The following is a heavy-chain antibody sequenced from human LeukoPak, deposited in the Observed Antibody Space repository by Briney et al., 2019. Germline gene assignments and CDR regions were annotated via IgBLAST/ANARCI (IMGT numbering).Heavy chain of an antibody. Sequence: GGSLRLSCAASGFTFSSYWMHWVRQAPGKGLVWVSRINSDRSSTSYADSVKGRFTISRDNAKSTLYLQMNSLRAEDTAVYYCARPSFDWLLRNWYFDLWGRGTLVTVSS. CDR3: ARPSFDWLLRNWYFDL. CDR2: INSDRSST. D-gene: IGHD3-9*01. CDR1: GFTFSSYW. J-gene: IGHJ2*01. V-gene: IGHV3-74*01.